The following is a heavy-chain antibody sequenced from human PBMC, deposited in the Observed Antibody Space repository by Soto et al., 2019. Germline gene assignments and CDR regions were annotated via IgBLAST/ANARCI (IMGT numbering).Heavy chain of an antibody. J-gene: IGHJ6*02. CDR1: GYTFTGYY. CDR2: INPNSGGT. D-gene: IGHD1-26*01. Sequence: ASVKVSCKASGYTFTGYYMHWVRQAPGQGLEWMGWINPNSGGTNYAQKFQGWVTMTRDTSISTAYMELSRLRSDDTAVYYCARDIFMSGSFESRAWYYYGMDVWGQGTTVTVSS. V-gene: IGHV1-2*04. CDR3: ARDIFMSGSFESRAWYYYGMDV.